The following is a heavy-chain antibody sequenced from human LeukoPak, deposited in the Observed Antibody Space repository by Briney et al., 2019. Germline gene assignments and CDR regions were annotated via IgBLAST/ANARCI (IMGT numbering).Heavy chain of an antibody. CDR3: ARDWEITMVRGVIEGAFDI. J-gene: IGHJ3*02. V-gene: IGHV1-69*13. CDR1: GGTFSSYA. CDR2: IIPIFGTA. D-gene: IGHD3-10*01. Sequence: GASVKVSCKASGGTFSSYAISWVRQAPGQGLEWMGGIIPIFGTANYAQKFQGRVTITADESTSTAYMELSSLRSEDTAVYYCARDWEITMVRGVIEGAFDIWGQGTMVTVSS.